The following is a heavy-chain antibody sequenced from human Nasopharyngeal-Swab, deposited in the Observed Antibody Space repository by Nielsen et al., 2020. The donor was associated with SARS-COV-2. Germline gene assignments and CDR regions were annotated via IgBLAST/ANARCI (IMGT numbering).Heavy chain of an antibody. CDR3: ARCRNYFTPFDP. J-gene: IGHJ5*02. Sequence: ASVKVSCKASGYTFTGYYMHWVRQAPGQGLEWMGWISAYNGNTNYAQKLQGRVTMTTDTSTSTAYMELRSLRSDDTAVYYCARCRNYFTPFDPWGQGTLVTVSS. CDR1: GYTFTGYY. V-gene: IGHV1-18*04. CDR2: ISAYNGNT. D-gene: IGHD1-7*01.